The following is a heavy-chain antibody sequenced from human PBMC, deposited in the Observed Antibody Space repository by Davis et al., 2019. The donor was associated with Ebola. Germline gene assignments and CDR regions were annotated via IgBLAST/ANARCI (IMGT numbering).Heavy chain of an antibody. J-gene: IGHJ6*04. CDR1: GDSVSSAG. CDR3: ARGWLRAGLDV. D-gene: IGHD5-18*01. Sequence: HSQTLSLTCAISGDSVSSAGWNWIRQSPSRGLEWLGRTYYSSKWYDGYAESVKSRINISPDTSKNQFSLQLNSVTPEDTALYYCARGWLRAGLDVWGEGTTVTVPS. V-gene: IGHV6-1*01. CDR2: TYYSSKWYD.